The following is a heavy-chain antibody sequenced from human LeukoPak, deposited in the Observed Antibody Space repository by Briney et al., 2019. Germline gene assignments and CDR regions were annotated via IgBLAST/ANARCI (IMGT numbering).Heavy chain of an antibody. CDR2: IYYSGRT. D-gene: IGHD3-10*01. CDR3: ARGWGLLWFRELLSYWFDP. CDR1: GGSISSGGYY. V-gene: IGHV4-31*03. Sequence: SETLSLTCTVSGGSISSGGYYWSWIRQHPGKGLEWIGYIYYSGRTYYNPSLKSRVTISVDTSKNQCSLKLSSVTAADTAVYYCARGWGLLWFRELLSYWFDPWGQGTLATVSS. J-gene: IGHJ5*02.